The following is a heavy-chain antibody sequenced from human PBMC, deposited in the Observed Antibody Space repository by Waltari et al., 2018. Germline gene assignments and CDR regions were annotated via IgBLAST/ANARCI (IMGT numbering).Heavy chain of an antibody. CDR3: ARAGDIAAAGIGVY. CDR2: IIPILGIA. D-gene: IGHD6-13*01. V-gene: IGHV1-69*02. J-gene: IGHJ4*02. Sequence: QVQLVQSGAEVKKPGSSVKVSCKASGGTFSSNTISWVRQAPGQGLEWMGRIIPILGIANYAQKFQGRVTITADKSTSTAYMELSSLRSEDTAVYYCARAGDIAAAGIGVYWGQGTLVTVSS. CDR1: GGTFSSNT.